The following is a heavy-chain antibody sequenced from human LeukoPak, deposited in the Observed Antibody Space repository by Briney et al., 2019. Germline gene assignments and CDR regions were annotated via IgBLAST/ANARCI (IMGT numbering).Heavy chain of an antibody. V-gene: IGHV3-48*01. CDR1: EFTFSSYS. CDR2: ISSSSAII. CDR3: ARASIAAGGRNSLFDY. D-gene: IGHD6-13*01. J-gene: IGHJ4*02. Sequence: GGSLRLSCAASEFTFSSYSIDWVRQAPGKGLEWISYISSSSAIIDFADSVKGRFTISRDNSKNTLYLQMNSLRAEDTAVYYCARASIAAGGRNSLFDYWGQGTLVTVSS.